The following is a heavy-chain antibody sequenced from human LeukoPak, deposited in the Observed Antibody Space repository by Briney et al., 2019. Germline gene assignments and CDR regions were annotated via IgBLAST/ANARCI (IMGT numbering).Heavy chain of an antibody. CDR3: AAGTDSYYYYGMDV. Sequence: PSETLSLTCTVSGGSISSGGYYWSWIRQPPGKGLEWIGYIYYSGSTNYNPSLKSRVTISVDTSKNQFSLKLSSVTAADTAVYYCAAGTDSYYYYGMDVWGQGTTVTVSS. V-gene: IGHV4-61*08. CDR1: GGSISSGGYY. D-gene: IGHD6-13*01. CDR2: IYYSGST. J-gene: IGHJ6*02.